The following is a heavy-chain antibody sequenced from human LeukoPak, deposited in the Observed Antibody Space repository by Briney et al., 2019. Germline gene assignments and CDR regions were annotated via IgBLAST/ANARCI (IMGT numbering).Heavy chain of an antibody. V-gene: IGHV3-9*01. Sequence: PGGSLRLSCAASGFTFDDYAMPWVRQAPGKGLEWVSGISWNSGSIGYADSVKGRFTISRDNAKNSLYLQMNSLRAEDTALYYCAKDRAEVFGAFDIWGQGTMVTVSS. J-gene: IGHJ3*02. CDR2: ISWNSGSI. CDR3: AKDRAEVFGAFDI. D-gene: IGHD3-10*02. CDR1: GFTFDDYA.